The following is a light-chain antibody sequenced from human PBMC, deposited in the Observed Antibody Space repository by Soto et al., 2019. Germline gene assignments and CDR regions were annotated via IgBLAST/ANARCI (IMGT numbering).Light chain of an antibody. CDR1: ESIGNY. J-gene: IGKJ4*01. CDR3: QWRSDRPPRLT. V-gene: IGKV3-11*01. Sequence: EVVLTQSPATLSLSPGERATLSCRASESIGNYLAWYQQKLGQAPKLLIYDASHRAIGIPGRFSGDGSGTDFTPTTSSLEPEDFAVDYCQWRSDRPPRLTFGEGTKVEIK. CDR2: DAS.